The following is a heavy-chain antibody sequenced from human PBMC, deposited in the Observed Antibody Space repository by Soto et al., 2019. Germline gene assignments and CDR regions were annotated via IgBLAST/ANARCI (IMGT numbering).Heavy chain of an antibody. V-gene: IGHV4-59*01. CDR3: AXDSRAVVAAYSLLGMDV. D-gene: IGHD2-15*01. Sequence: PSETLSLTCTVSGGSISSYYWSWIRQPPGKGLEWIGYIYYSGSTNYNPSLKSRVTISVDTSKNQFSLKLSSVTAADTAVYYCAXDSRAVVAAYSLLGMDVWGQGTTVTVSS. J-gene: IGHJ6*01. CDR1: GGSISSYY. CDR2: IYYSGST.